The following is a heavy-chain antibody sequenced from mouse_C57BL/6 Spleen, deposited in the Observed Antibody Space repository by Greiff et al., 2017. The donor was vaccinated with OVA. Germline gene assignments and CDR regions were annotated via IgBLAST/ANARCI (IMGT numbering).Heavy chain of an antibody. CDR3: ARGGGTTVKEYYCDY. CDR1: GYTFTDYN. J-gene: IGHJ2*01. V-gene: IGHV1-18*01. CDR2: VGTPDCGT. Sequence: EVKLQESGPELVKPGASVKIPCKASGYTFTDYNMEWGDKSEGPRLEWIGEVGTPDCGTIDNQKFKGKATLTGDKSSSTDYMELRSLTSEDTAVYYCARGGGTTVKEYYCDYWGQGTTLTVSS. D-gene: IGHD1-1*01.